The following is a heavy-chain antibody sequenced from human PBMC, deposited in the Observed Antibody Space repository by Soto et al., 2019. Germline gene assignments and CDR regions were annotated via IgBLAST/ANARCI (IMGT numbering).Heavy chain of an antibody. V-gene: IGHV4-34*01. D-gene: IGHD3-3*01. J-gene: IGHJ5*02. CDR1: GGSFSGYY. Sequence: SETLSLTCAVYGGSFSGYYWSWIRQPPGKGLEWIGEINHSGSTNYNPSLKSRVTISVDTSKNQFSLKLSSVTAADTAVYYCAMTRGVVALDPWGQGTLVTVSS. CDR2: INHSGST. CDR3: AMTRGVVALDP.